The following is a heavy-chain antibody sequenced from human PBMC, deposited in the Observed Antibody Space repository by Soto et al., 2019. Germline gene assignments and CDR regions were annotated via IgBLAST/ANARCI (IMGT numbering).Heavy chain of an antibody. CDR1: GYSISSGYY. CDR3: ARDGFWSGYYTRYYYGMDV. J-gene: IGHJ6*02. Sequence: ETLSLTCSVSGYSISSGYYWCWIRQPPGKGLEWIGSIYHSGSTYYNPSLKIRVTISVDTSKNQFSLKLSYVTADDTAVYYCARDGFWSGYYTRYYYGMDVWGQGTKVTVYS. V-gene: IGHV4-38-2*02. D-gene: IGHD3-3*01. CDR2: IYHSGST.